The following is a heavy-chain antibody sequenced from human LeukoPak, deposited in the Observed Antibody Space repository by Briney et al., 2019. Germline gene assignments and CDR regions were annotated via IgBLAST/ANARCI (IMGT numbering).Heavy chain of an antibody. J-gene: IGHJ4*02. D-gene: IGHD5-12*01. V-gene: IGHV4-30-4*01. CDR3: ARVAPNPYYFDY. CDR1: GGSISSGDYY. Sequence: SQTLSLTCTVSGGSISSGDYYWSWIRQPPGKGLEWIGYIYYSGSTYYNPSLKSRVTISVDTSKNQFSLKLSSVTAADTAVYYCARVAPNPYYFDYWGQGTLVTVSS. CDR2: IYYSGST.